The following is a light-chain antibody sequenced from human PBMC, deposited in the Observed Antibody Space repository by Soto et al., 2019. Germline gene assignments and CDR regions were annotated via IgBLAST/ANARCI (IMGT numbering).Light chain of an antibody. J-gene: IGKJ1*01. Sequence: EIVMTQSPATLSVSPGERATLSGRASQSVSSNLAWYQQKPGQAPRLLIYGASTRATGIPARFSGSGSGTEFTLTISSLQSEDFAVYYCQQYNNWPRGFGQGTKVDIK. V-gene: IGKV3-15*01. CDR1: QSVSSN. CDR2: GAS. CDR3: QQYNNWPRG.